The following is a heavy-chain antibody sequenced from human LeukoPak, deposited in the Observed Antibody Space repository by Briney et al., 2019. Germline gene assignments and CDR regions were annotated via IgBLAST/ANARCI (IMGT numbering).Heavy chain of an antibody. CDR3: ARTVAGAHLVDY. J-gene: IGHJ4*02. CDR1: GYTFTSYG. Sequence: ASVNVSCKASGYTFTSYGISWVRQAPGQGLEWMGWVSAYNGNTNYAQKLQGRVTMTTDTSTSTAYMELRSLRSDDTAVYYCARTVAGAHLVDYWGQGTLVTVSS. D-gene: IGHD1-14*01. V-gene: IGHV1-18*01. CDR2: VSAYNGNT.